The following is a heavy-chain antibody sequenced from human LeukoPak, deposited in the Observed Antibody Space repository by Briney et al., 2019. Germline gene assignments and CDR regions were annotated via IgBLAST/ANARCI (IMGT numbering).Heavy chain of an antibody. CDR3: ARNRGSTVITDHYYYYYMDV. CDR2: IYYSGST. J-gene: IGHJ6*03. V-gene: IGHV4-39*07. Sequence: PSEALSLTCTVSGGSISSSSYYWGWIRQPSGKGLEWIGSIYYSGSTYYNPSLKSRVTISVDTSKNQFSLKLSSVTAADTAVYYCARNRGSTVITDHYYYYYMDVWGKGTTVTVSS. D-gene: IGHD4-11*01. CDR1: GGSISSSSYY.